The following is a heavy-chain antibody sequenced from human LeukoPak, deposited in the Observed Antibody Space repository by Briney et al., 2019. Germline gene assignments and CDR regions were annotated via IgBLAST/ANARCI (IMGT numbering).Heavy chain of an antibody. V-gene: IGHV3-30*02. Sequence: GGSLRLSCAASGFTFSSYGMHWVRQAPGKGLEWVAFIRYDGSNKYYADSVEGRFTISRDNAKNTLYLQMKSLRAEDTAVYYCAKGGGYEAQYYYYYLDVWGKGTTVTISS. J-gene: IGHJ6*03. CDR2: IRYDGSNK. CDR1: GFTFSSYG. CDR3: AKGGGYEAQYYYYYLDV. D-gene: IGHD5-12*01.